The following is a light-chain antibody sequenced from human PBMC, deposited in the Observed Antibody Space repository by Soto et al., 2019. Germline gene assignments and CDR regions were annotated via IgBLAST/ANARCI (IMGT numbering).Light chain of an antibody. J-gene: IGKJ3*01. CDR1: QDMSNS. CDR3: QQYGSSRLFT. V-gene: IGKV1-33*01. CDR2: DAS. Sequence: DIQMTQSPSSLSASVGDRVTITCQASQDMSNSLNWYQQKPGKAPKLLIYDASNLETGVPSRFSGSGSGTDFTFTISNLQPEDIATYYCQQYGSSRLFTFGPGTKVDIK.